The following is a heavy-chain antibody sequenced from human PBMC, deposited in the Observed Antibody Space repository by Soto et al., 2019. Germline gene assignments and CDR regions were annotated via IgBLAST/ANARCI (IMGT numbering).Heavy chain of an antibody. J-gene: IGHJ6*02. CDR2: IYYSGST. D-gene: IGHD6-19*01. V-gene: IGHV4-59*01. CDR1: GGSISSYY. Sequence: SETLSLTCTVSGGSISSYYWSWIRQPPGKGLEWIGYIYYSGSTNYNPSLKSRVTISVDTSKNQFSLKLSSVTAADTAVYYCARDRAVAGRAYYYYGMDVWGQGTTVTVSS. CDR3: ARDRAVAGRAYYYYGMDV.